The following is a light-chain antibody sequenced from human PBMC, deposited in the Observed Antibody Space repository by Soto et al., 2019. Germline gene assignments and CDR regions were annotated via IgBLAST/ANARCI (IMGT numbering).Light chain of an antibody. CDR2: GAS. CDR3: QQNFSPAT. J-gene: IGKJ1*01. V-gene: IGKV3-20*01. Sequence: ELTKSPVPVSVSLGARATLSCLASQVISRSFVVWYQQTPGPAPRLLIYGASRRAAGIPDICSGSSARKYFTTTISLQAEEDVADYRCQQNFSPATFGEVTKVDI. CDR1: QVISRSF.